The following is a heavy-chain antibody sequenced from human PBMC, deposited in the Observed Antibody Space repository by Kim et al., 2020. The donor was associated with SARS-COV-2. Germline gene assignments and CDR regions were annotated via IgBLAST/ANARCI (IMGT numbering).Heavy chain of an antibody. J-gene: IGHJ4*02. CDR2: ISFDGTDK. V-gene: IGHV3-30-3*01. CDR1: GFTFNNYA. CDR3: ARGRQWLTDY. Sequence: GGSLRLSCAASGFTFNNYALHWVRQAPGKGLEWVALISFDGTDKYYADSVKGRFTISRDDSKDTVYLQISSLVTEDTAVYYCARGRQWLTDYWGQGTQVT. D-gene: IGHD6-19*01.